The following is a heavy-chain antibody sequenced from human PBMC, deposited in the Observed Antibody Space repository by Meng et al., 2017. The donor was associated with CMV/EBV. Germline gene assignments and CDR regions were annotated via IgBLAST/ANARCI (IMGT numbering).Heavy chain of an antibody. Sequence: GPGLLNPSQTLALTCTVSGGSISSGDYYWSWIRQPPGKGLEWIGYIYYSGSTYYNPSLKSRVTISVDTSKNQFSLKLSSVTAADTAVYYCARVGRTSCYDYWGQGTLVTVSS. CDR2: IYYSGST. J-gene: IGHJ4*02. D-gene: IGHD2-2*01. CDR1: GGSISSGDYY. V-gene: IGHV4-30-4*08. CDR3: ARVGRTSCYDY.